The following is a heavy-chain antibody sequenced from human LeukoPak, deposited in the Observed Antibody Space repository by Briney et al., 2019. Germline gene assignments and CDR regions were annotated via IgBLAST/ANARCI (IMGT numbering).Heavy chain of an antibody. J-gene: IGHJ4*02. CDR2: ISSSGGRT. V-gene: IGHV3-23*01. CDR1: GFTFSNFA. CDR3: AKVPFGGAMDDIEY. D-gene: IGHD3-16*01. Sequence: GGSLRLSCAASGFTFSNFALSWVRQAPGKGLEWVSSISSSGGRTDYGDSVKGRFTISRGNSKNTLYLQMNSLRAEDTALYYCAKVPFGGAMDDIEYWGQGTLVTVSS.